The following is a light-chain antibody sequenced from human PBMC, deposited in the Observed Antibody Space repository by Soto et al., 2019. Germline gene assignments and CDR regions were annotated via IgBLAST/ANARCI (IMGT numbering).Light chain of an antibody. CDR3: CSYAGSYIYV. V-gene: IGLV2-11*01. Sequence: QSVLTQPRSVSGSPGQSVTISCTGTSSDVGGYNYVSWYQQHPGKVPKLMLYDVSKRPSGVPDRFSGSKSGNAASLTISGLRAEDEADYYCCSYAGSYIYVFGSGTNSPS. CDR2: DVS. CDR1: SSDVGGYNY. J-gene: IGLJ1*01.